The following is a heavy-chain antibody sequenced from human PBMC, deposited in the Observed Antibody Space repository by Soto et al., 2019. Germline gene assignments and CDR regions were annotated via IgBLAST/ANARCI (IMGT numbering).Heavy chain of an antibody. Sequence: EVQLVESGGGLVQPGGSLRLSCAASGFTFRDHYMDWVRQAPGKGLEWVGRIRNKANNYATEYAASVKDRFTIPRDDSKNSLYLQMNSLKTEDTAVYYCARGWALGELLPGAFDYWGQGILVTVSS. D-gene: IGHD1-26*01. CDR1: GFTFRDHY. J-gene: IGHJ4*02. CDR2: IRNKANNYAT. V-gene: IGHV3-72*01. CDR3: ARGWALGELLPGAFDY.